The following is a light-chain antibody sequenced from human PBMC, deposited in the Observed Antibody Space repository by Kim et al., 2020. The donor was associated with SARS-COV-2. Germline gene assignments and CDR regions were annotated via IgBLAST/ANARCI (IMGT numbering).Light chain of an antibody. V-gene: IGLV8-61*01. CDR1: SGSVSTSYY. Sequence: GGTVTLPCDLSSGSVSTSYYPSWYQQTPRQAPRTLIYSTNTRSSGVPDRFSGSILGNKAALTITGAQADDESDYYCVLYMGSGTVVFGGGTQLTVL. CDR2: STN. J-gene: IGLJ2*01. CDR3: VLYMGSGTVV.